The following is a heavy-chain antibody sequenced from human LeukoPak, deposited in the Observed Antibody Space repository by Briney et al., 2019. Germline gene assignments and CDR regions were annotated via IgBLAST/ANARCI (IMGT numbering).Heavy chain of an antibody. J-gene: IGHJ4*02. CDR2: ISSSSKTI. CDR1: GFTFSSYS. CDR3: ARDQGIFDY. Sequence: SGGSLRLSCAASGFTFSSYSMNWVREAPGKGLEWVSYISSSSKTIYYADSVKGRFTISRDNAKNSLYPQMNSLRDEDSAVYYCARDQGIFDYWGQGTLVTVSS. V-gene: IGHV3-48*02.